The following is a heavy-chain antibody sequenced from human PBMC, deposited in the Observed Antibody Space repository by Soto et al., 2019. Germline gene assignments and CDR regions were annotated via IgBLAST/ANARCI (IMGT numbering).Heavy chain of an antibody. CDR2: VYYSGKT. Sequence: SETLSLTCTVSGGSISSFYWFWIRQSPGRGLEWIGYVYYSGKTNYNPSLESRVTISVDTSENQFSLKLNSVTAADTAVYYCARGARFGDRRYMDVWGKGTTVTVSS. CDR1: GGSISSFY. J-gene: IGHJ6*03. D-gene: IGHD3-10*01. V-gene: IGHV4-59*12. CDR3: ARGARFGDRRYMDV.